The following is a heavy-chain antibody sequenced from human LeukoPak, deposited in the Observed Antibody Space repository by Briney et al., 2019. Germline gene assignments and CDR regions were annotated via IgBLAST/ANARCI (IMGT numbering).Heavy chain of an antibody. Sequence: GASVKVSCKASGYTFTGYYMHWVRQAPGQGLEWMGWINPNSGGTNYAQKFQGRVTMTRDTSISTAYMELSRLRSDDTAVYYCARVGNGYSFGGWYFDYWGQGTLVTVSS. CDR3: ARVGNGYSFGGWYFDY. CDR2: INPNSGGT. D-gene: IGHD5-24*01. J-gene: IGHJ4*02. CDR1: GYTFTGYY. V-gene: IGHV1-2*02.